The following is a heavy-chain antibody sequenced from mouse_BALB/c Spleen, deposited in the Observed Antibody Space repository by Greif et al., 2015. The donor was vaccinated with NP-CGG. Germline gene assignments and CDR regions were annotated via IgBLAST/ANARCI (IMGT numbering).Heavy chain of an antibody. Sequence: VMLVESGPGLVAPSQSLSITCTVSGFSLTSYGVHWVRQPPGKGLEWLGVIWAGGSTNYNSALMSGLSVSKDNSKSQVFLKMNSLQTDDTAMYYCATLFAWFAYWGQGTLVTVSA. J-gene: IGHJ3*01. CDR2: IWAGGST. CDR1: GFSLTSYG. V-gene: IGHV2-9*02. CDR3: ATLFAWFAY.